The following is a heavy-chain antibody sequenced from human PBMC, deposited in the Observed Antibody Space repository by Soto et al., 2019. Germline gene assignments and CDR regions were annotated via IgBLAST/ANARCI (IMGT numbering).Heavy chain of an antibody. D-gene: IGHD3-10*01. CDR1: GGSISRYY. CDR2: IYYSGST. J-gene: IGHJ5*01. Sequence: SETLSLTCTVSGGSISRYYWNWIRQPPGKGLEWIGYIYYSGSTNYNPSLKSRVTISVDTPKSQFSLRLTSVTAAGTAVYYCARLGRYYQSLDSWGPGTLVTVSS. V-gene: IGHV4-59*08. CDR3: ARLGRYYQSLDS.